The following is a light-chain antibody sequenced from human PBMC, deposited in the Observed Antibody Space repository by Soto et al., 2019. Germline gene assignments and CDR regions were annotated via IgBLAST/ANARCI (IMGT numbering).Light chain of an antibody. Sequence: DIQMTQSPSTLSASVGDRVTITCRASQSISSWLAWYQQKPGKAPNLLIYKASTLESGVPSRFSGSGSGTEFTLTISSLQPDDFAIYYCQQYNSYSRTFGQGTKVEIK. CDR3: QQYNSYSRT. V-gene: IGKV1-5*03. CDR1: QSISSW. CDR2: KAS. J-gene: IGKJ1*01.